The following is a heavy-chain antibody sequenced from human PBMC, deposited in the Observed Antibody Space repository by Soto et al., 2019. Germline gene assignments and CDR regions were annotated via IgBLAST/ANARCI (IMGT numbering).Heavy chain of an antibody. J-gene: IGHJ4*02. CDR1: GYTLTELS. D-gene: IGHD5-12*01. Sequence: ASVKVSCKVSGYTLTELSMHCVRQAPGKGLEWMGGFDPEDGETIYAQKFQGRVTMTEDTSTDTAYMELSSLRSEDTAVYYCATESGYGHYFDYWGQGTLVTVSS. CDR2: FDPEDGET. CDR3: ATESGYGHYFDY. V-gene: IGHV1-24*01.